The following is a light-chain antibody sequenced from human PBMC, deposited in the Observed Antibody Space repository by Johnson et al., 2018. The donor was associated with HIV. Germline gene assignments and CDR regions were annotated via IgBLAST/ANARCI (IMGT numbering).Light chain of an antibody. V-gene: IGLV1-51*01. J-gene: IGLJ1*01. CDR3: GTWDGTLSGV. CDR2: DTN. Sequence: QSVLSQPPSVSAAPGQKINISCSGSTYNIGSNYVSWYQQLPGTAPKLLIYDTNKRPSGIPDRFSGSKSGTSATLGITGLQAGDEADYYCGTWDGTLSGVFVTGTKVTVL. CDR1: TYNIGSNY.